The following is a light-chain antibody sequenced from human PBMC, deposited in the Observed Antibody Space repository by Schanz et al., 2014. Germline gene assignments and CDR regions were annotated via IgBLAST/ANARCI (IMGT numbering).Light chain of an antibody. CDR2: WAS. Sequence: DTVMTQSPDSLAVSLGERATINCKSSQSVLDSSDNHNYLAWYQQKPGQPPRLLIYWASTRESGVPDRFGGSGSGTDFTLTITSLQAEDVAVYYCQQYYTTPPTFGQGTKVEIK. J-gene: IGKJ1*01. CDR1: QSVLDSSDNHNY. CDR3: QQYYTTPPT. V-gene: IGKV4-1*01.